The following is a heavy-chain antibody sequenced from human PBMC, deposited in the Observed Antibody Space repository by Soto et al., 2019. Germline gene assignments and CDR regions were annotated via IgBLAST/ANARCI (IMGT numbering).Heavy chain of an antibody. CDR1: GGTFGSNA. J-gene: IGHJ3*02. CDR2: IIPIFGTT. D-gene: IGHD1-1*01. V-gene: IGHV1-69*15. CDR3: AREGYTFGPGAVRGAFDI. Sequence: QVQLVQSETEVRKPGSSVKVSCRASGGTFGSNAISWVRQAPGQGLEWMGNIIPIFGTTKNAQNFQGRVKITGEQATNTAYMELNSLRSEDTAIYYCAREGYTFGPGAVRGAFDIWGQGTMVTVSS.